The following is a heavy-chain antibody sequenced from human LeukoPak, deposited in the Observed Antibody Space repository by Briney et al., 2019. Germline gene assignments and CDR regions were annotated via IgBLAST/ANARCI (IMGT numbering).Heavy chain of an antibody. V-gene: IGHV1-18*01. D-gene: IGHD1-20*01. CDR3: ARASTHRYNWKSGQLNDAFDI. Sequence: ASVKVSCKTSGYTFTHYVISWVRQAPGQGLEWMGRISPYNGNTKYAQKLQGRVTMTTDTSTSTAYMELRSLRSDDTAVYYCARASTHRYNWKSGQLNDAFDIWGQGTMVTVSS. J-gene: IGHJ3*02. CDR2: ISPYNGNT. CDR1: GYTFTHYV.